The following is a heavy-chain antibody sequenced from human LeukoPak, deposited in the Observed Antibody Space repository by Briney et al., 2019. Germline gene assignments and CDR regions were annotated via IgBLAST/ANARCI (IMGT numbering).Heavy chain of an antibody. CDR1: GFTFSGFY. CDR2: IGSSSTYT. V-gene: IGHV3-11*05. J-gene: IGHJ4*02. D-gene: IGHD6-19*01. Sequence: GGSLRLSCAASGFTFSGFYMSWIRQAPGKGLEWVSCIGSSSTYTNYADSVKGRFTISRDNAKNSLYLQMDGLRAEDTAVYYCARDRGAVAATWFDCWGQGTLVTVSS. CDR3: ARDRGAVAATWFDC.